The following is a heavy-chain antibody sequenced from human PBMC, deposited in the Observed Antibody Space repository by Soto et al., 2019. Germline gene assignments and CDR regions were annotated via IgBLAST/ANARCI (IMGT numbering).Heavy chain of an antibody. D-gene: IGHD1-1*01. CDR2: TYYRSKWYN. CDR3: AMGTGTFEY. CDR1: GDSVSSNSAA. Sequence: QTLSLTCAISGDSVSSNSAAWNWIRQSPSRGLEWLGRTYYRSKWYNDYAGSAKSRIIINPDTSKNQYSLQLNSVTPEDTAVYYCAMGTGTFEYWGQGILVTVSS. J-gene: IGHJ4*02. V-gene: IGHV6-1*01.